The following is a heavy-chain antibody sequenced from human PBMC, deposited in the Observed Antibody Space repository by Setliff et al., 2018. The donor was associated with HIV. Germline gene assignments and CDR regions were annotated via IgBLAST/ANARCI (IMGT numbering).Heavy chain of an antibody. CDR3: ARAPYYDMLTGYYMGCCPFDY. CDR2: INPNSGGT. CDR1: GYSFNGYY. Sequence: GASVKVSCKASGYSFNGYYMYWVRQAPGQGLEWMGWINPNSGGTNYAQKFQGRVTMTRDTSISTAYMELSRLRSDDTAVYYCARAPYYDMLTGYYMGCCPFDYWGQGTLVTVSS. D-gene: IGHD3-9*01. V-gene: IGHV1-2*02. J-gene: IGHJ4*02.